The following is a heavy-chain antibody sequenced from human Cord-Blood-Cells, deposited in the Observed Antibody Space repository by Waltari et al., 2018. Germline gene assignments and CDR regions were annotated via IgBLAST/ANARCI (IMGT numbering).Heavy chain of an antibody. CDR1: GFTLGTYG. CDR3: ARGTESNDY. CDR2: IWYDGSNK. V-gene: IGHV3-33*01. J-gene: IGHJ4*02. Sequence: QVQLVESGGGVVQPGRSLRHPCAASGFTLGTYGLHWVRLAPGKGLEWVAVIWYDGSNKYYADSVKGRFTISRDNSKNTLYLQMNSLRAEDTAVYYCARGTESNDYWGQGTLVTVSS. D-gene: IGHD4-4*01.